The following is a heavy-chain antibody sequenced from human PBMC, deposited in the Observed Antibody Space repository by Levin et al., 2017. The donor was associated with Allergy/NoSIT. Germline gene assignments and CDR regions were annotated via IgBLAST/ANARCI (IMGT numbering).Heavy chain of an antibody. CDR3: ARETRIAAAGYFDY. D-gene: IGHD6-13*01. V-gene: IGHV4-31*03. CDR2: IYYSGST. CDR1: GGSISSGGYY. Sequence: SETLSLTCTVSGGSISSGGYYWSWIRQHPGKGLEWIGYIYYSGSTYYNPSLKSRVTISVDTSKNQFSLKLSSVTAADTAVYYCARETRIAAAGYFDYWGQGTLVTVSS. J-gene: IGHJ4*02.